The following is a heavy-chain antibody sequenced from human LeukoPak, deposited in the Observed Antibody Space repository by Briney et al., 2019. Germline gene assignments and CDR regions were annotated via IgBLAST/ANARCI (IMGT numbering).Heavy chain of an antibody. Sequence: GGSLRLSCAASGFTFSTYAMHWVRLAPGKGLEWVAVISNDATKKYYADSVKGRSTISRDNSESTLYLQMNSLRAEDTAVYYCAKDMNTVTTTFDYWGQGTLVTVSS. J-gene: IGHJ4*02. V-gene: IGHV3-30*18. CDR3: AKDMNTVTTTFDY. CDR2: ISNDATKK. CDR1: GFTFSTYA. D-gene: IGHD4-17*01.